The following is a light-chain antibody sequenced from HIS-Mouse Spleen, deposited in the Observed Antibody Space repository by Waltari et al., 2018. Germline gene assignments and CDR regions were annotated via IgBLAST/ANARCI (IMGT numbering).Light chain of an antibody. CDR3: YSTDSSGNHRV. V-gene: IGLV3-10*01. Sequence: SYELTQPPSVSVSPGQTARLTCSGDALPQKYAYWYQQQSGQAPMLVIYEDSKRPSGIPERFSGSSSGTMATLTISGAQVEDEADYYCYSTDSSGNHRVFGGGTKLTVL. CDR1: ALPQKY. CDR2: EDS. J-gene: IGLJ2*01.